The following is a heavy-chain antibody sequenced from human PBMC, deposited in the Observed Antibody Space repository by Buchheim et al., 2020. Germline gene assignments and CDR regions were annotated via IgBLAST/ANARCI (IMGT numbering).Heavy chain of an antibody. V-gene: IGHV3-30-3*01. Sequence: QVQLVESGGGVVQPGRSLRLSCAASGFTFSSYAMHWVRQAPGKGLEWVAVISYDGSNKYYADSVKGRFTISRDNSKKTLYLQMNSLRAEDTAVYYCARSGYYDSSGYYYGSGYYYYGMDVWGQGTT. CDR1: GFTFSSYA. CDR3: ARSGYYDSSGYYYGSGYYYYGMDV. CDR2: ISYDGSNK. J-gene: IGHJ6*02. D-gene: IGHD3-22*01.